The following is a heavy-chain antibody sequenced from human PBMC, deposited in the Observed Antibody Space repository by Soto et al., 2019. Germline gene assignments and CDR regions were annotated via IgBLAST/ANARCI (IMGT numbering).Heavy chain of an antibody. V-gene: IGHV5-51*01. Sequence: GESLKISLKGSGYSFTSYWIGLVRQMHGKVLEWMGIIYPADSDSRYSTSFQGQVTISADKSVSTAYLHWSSLKASDTAIYYCARQPTVTPYYYNYGMDVWGQGTTVTVSS. CDR3: ARQPTVTPYYYNYGMDV. CDR2: IYPADSDS. D-gene: IGHD4-4*01. J-gene: IGHJ6*02. CDR1: GYSFTSYW.